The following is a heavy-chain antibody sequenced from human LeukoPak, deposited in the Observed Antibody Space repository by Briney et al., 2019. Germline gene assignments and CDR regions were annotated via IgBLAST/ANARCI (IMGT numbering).Heavy chain of an antibody. J-gene: IGHJ4*02. D-gene: IGHD4-17*01. V-gene: IGHV4-59*01. CDR2: IYYIGST. CDR3: ARGGTTVTTFNYFDS. CDR1: GGSISGYY. Sequence: PSETLSLTCTVSGGSISGYYWSWIRQPPGKGLEWIGYIYYIGSTTYNPSLRSRVTISVDKSKNQFSLRLSSVTAADTAPYYCARGGTTVTTFNYFDSWGQGTLVTVSS.